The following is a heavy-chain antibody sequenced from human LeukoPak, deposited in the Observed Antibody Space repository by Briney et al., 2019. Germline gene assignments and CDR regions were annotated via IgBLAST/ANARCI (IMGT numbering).Heavy chain of an antibody. Sequence: PSETLSLTCTVSGGSISSSSYYWGWIRQPPGKGLEWIGSIYYSGSTNYNPSLKSRVTMSVDTSKNQFSLKLSSVTAADTAVYYCARDAVAGMKVDWFDPWGQGTLVTVSS. D-gene: IGHD6-19*01. CDR3: ARDAVAGMKVDWFDP. V-gene: IGHV4-39*07. CDR2: IYYSGST. CDR1: GGSISSSSYY. J-gene: IGHJ5*02.